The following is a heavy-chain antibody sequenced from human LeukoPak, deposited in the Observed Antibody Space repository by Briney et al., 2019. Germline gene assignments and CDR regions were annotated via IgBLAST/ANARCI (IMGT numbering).Heavy chain of an antibody. V-gene: IGHV4-34*01. CDR1: GGSFSGYY. D-gene: IGHD3-10*01. CDR2: INHSGST. J-gene: IGHJ4*02. Sequence: SETLSLTCAVYGGSFSGYYWSWIRQPPGKGLEWIGEINHSGSTNYNPSLKSRVTISVDTSKNQFSLKLSSVTAADTAVYYCARDYEEVRGVTNYFDYWGQGTLVTVSS. CDR3: ARDYEEVRGVTNYFDY.